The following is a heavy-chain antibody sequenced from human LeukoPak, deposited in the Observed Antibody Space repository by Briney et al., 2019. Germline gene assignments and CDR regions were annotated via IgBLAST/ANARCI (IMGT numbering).Heavy chain of an antibody. V-gene: IGHV3-7*01. CDR2: MRDDGSEG. CDR1: GFTFRRHW. Sequence: GGSLRLSCAASGFTFRRHWMSWVRQAPGKGLEWVANMRDDGSEGFYVNSVKGRFTISRDNAENSLYLQMDSLRAEDTAVYYCARDLWLGERGLFFFEYWGQGALVTVAS. J-gene: IGHJ4*02. D-gene: IGHD3-22*01. CDR3: ARDLWLGERGLFFFEY.